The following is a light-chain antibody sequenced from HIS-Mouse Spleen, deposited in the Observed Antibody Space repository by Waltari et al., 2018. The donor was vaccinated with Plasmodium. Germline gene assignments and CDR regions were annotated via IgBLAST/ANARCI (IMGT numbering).Light chain of an antibody. CDR2: EDS. Sequence: SYELTQPPSVSVSPGQTARITCSGDTLPQQYPYWYKQKSGQSPVLVIYEDSKRPSGIPERFSGSSSGTMATLTISGAQVEDEADYYCYSTDSSGNHRVFGGGTKLTVL. V-gene: IGLV3-10*01. CDR1: TLPQQY. CDR3: YSTDSSGNHRV. J-gene: IGLJ3*02.